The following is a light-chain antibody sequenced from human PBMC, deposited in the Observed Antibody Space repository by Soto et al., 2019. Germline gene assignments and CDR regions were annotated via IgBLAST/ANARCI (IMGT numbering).Light chain of an antibody. Sequence: ESVVTQAPATLSLSPGERATLSSRARQSIGSHLAWYQQQPGQAPRLLIHDASSRATGIPARFSGSGSGTDFTLTISSLEPEDFAMYFCQQYGNSPQITFGQGTRLEIK. CDR2: DAS. CDR3: QQYGNSPQIT. V-gene: IGKV3-11*01. J-gene: IGKJ5*01. CDR1: QSIGSH.